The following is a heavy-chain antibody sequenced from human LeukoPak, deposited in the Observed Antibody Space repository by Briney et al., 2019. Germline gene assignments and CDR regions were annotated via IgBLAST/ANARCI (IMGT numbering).Heavy chain of an antibody. CDR3: ASGGSYRYIDY. Sequence: PSETLSLTCAVYGGSFSGYYWSWIRQPPGKGREWIGEINHSGSTNYNPSLKSRVTISVDTSKNQFSLKLSSVTAADTAVYYCASGGSYRYIDYCGQGTLVTVSS. V-gene: IGHV4-34*01. CDR1: GGSFSGYY. D-gene: IGHD3-16*02. CDR2: INHSGST. J-gene: IGHJ4*02.